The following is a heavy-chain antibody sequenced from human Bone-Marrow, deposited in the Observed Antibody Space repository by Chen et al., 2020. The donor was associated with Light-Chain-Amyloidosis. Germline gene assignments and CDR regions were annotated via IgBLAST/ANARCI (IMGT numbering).Heavy chain of an antibody. J-gene: IGHJ6*02. CDR3: ARGLHCSNTNCYLEFYYNAMDV. Sequence: QVQLVQSGAEVKKPGASVKVSCEASGYTCTGYHMHWVRQAPGQGLEWMGWINPNSDSTIYAQKFQGRVTMTRDTSISTVYMELSRLRSDDTAVYYCARGLHCSNTNCYLEFYYNAMDVWGQGTTVTVSS. D-gene: IGHD2-2*01. CDR1: GYTCTGYH. CDR2: INPNSDST. V-gene: IGHV1-2*02.